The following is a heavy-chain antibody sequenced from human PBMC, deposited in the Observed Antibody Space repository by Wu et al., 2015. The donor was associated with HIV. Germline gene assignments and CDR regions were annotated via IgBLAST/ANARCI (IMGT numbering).Heavy chain of an antibody. J-gene: IGHJ4*02. CDR2: IGAYNGNT. CDR3: ARDEVGYSSSWYVDY. D-gene: IGHD6-13*01. CDR1: GYTFTYYG. Sequence: QVQLVQSGAEVKKPGASVKVSCKTSGYTFTYYGISWVRQAPGQGLEWMGWIGAYNGNTNYAQKLQGRVTMTTDTSTSTAYMELRSLRSDDTAVYYCARDEVGYSSSWYVDYVGQGTLVTVSS. V-gene: IGHV1-18*01.